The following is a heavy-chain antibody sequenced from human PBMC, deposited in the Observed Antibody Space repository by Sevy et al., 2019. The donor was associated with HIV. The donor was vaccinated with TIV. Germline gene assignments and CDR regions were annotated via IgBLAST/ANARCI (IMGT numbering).Heavy chain of an antibody. V-gene: IGHV3-48*02. CDR3: ARDLVTGSFGYYYYGMDV. Sequence: EGSLRLSCAASGFTFSSHSMNWVRQAPGKELEWVSYISSSSSTIYYADSVKGRFTISRDNAKNSRYLQMNSLRDEHTAVYYCARDLVTGSFGYYYYGMDVWGQGTTVTVSS. J-gene: IGHJ6*02. CDR1: GFTFSSHS. D-gene: IGHD6-13*01. CDR2: ISSSSSTI.